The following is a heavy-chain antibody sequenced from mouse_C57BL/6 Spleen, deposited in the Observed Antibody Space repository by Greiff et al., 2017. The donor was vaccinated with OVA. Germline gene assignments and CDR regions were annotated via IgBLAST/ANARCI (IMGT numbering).Heavy chain of an antibody. J-gene: IGHJ1*03. CDR3: ARHSSVYDWYFDV. Sequence: EVKLMESGGGLVKPGGSLKLSCAASGFTFSSYAMSWVRQTPEKRLEWVATISDGGSYTYYPDNVKGRFTISRDNAKNNLYLQRSHLKSEDTAMYYCARHSSVYDWYFDVWGTGTTVTVSS. CDR2: ISDGGSYT. CDR1: GFTFSSYA. V-gene: IGHV5-4*03. D-gene: IGHD2-3*01.